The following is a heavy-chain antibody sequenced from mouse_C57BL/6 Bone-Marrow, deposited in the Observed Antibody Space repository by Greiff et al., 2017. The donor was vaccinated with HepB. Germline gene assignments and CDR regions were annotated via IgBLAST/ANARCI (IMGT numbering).Heavy chain of an antibody. CDR3: ARHGLLRWNAMDY. CDR2: IWSDGST. V-gene: IGHV2-6-1*01. CDR1: GFSLTSYG. J-gene: IGHJ4*01. D-gene: IGHD1-1*01. Sequence: QVQLKESGPGLVAPSQSLSITCTVSGFSLTSYGVHWVRQPPGKGLEWLVVIWSDGSTTYNSALKSRLSISKDNSKSQVFLKMNSLQTDDTAMYYCARHGLLRWNAMDYWGQGTSVTVSS.